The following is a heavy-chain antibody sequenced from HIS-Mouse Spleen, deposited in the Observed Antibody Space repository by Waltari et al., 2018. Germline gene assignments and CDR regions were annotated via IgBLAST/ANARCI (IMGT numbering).Heavy chain of an antibody. CDR3: ARDIKAAAC. V-gene: IGHV3-66*01. J-gene: IGHJ4*02. CDR2: IYRRVST. D-gene: IGHD6-13*01. Sequence: EVQLVESGGGLVQPGGSLRLSGAASGFTVSSHDMSWVRQAPGTGREWVSVIYRRVSTYYSDSVKGSFTISRDNSKNTLYLQMNSLRAEDTAVYYCARDIKAAACWGQGTLVTVSS. CDR1: GFTVSSHD.